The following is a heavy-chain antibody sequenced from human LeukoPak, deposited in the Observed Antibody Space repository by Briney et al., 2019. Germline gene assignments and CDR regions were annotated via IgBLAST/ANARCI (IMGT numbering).Heavy chain of an antibody. Sequence: SETLSLTCTVSGGSISSYYWSWIRQPAGKGLEGSGRSYTSGSTNYNPSLNSRVTISVDTCQNQFSLIPRSVTSAGTALCYCVSDGYNYRLAANDAFDIWGQGKMVTASS. J-gene: IGHJ3*02. CDR2: SYTSGST. CDR3: VSDGYNYRLAANDAFDI. CDR1: GGSISSYY. V-gene: IGHV4-4*07. D-gene: IGHD5-24*01.